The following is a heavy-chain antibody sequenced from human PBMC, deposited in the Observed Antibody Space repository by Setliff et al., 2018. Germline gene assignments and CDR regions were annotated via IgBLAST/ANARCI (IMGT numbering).Heavy chain of an antibody. J-gene: IGHJ4*02. CDR1: GGSISSSNW. Sequence: SETLSLTCAVSGGSISSSNWWSWVRQPPGKGLEWIGEIYRSGSTSYNSSLKSRVSISVDTSKNQFSLNLNSVTAADTAVYYCATLTGDRGVDYWGQGRLVTVSS. CDR2: IYRSGST. CDR3: ATLTGDRGVDY. D-gene: IGHD7-27*01. V-gene: IGHV4-4*02.